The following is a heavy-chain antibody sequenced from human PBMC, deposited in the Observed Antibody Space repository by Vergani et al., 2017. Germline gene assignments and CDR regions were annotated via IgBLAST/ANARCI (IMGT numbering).Heavy chain of an antibody. V-gene: IGHV1-3*01. Sequence: QVQLVQSGAEVKKPGASVKVSCKVSGYTFTSYAMHCVRQAPGQRLECMGWINAGKGNTKYSQKYQGRVTINRDTSASTAYMELCSLRSEDTAVYYCAREGFYDYVXGSYRLRGGYYFDYWGQGTLVTVSS. J-gene: IGHJ4*02. D-gene: IGHD3-16*02. CDR1: GYTFTSYA. CDR2: INAGKGNT. CDR3: AREGFYDYVXGSYRLRGGYYFDY.